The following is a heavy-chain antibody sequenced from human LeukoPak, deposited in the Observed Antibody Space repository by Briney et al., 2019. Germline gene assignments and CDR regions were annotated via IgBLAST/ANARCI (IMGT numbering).Heavy chain of an antibody. CDR3: TRGLGKYCSGGSCYSTVGFDY. J-gene: IGHJ4*02. CDR1: GFTFSNYA. CDR2: ISYDGSHK. Sequence: TGGSLRLSCAASGFTFSNYAIHWVRQAPGKGLEWVAVISYDGSHKYYADSVKGRFTISRDNSKNTLSLQINSLRAEDTAVYYCTRGLGKYCSGGSCYSTVGFDYWGQGTLVTVSS. D-gene: IGHD2-15*01. V-gene: IGHV3-30-3*01.